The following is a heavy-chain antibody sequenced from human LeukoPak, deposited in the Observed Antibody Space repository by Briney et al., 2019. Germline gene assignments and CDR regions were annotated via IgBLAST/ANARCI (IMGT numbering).Heavy chain of an antibody. V-gene: IGHV4-30-4*01. CDR2: IYYNGST. D-gene: IGHD3-22*01. CDR1: GGSINSGDYY. J-gene: IGHJ6*02. CDR3: ASGELNYYDSSGSCLYYGMDV. Sequence: SETLSLTCTVSGGSINSGDYYWSWIRQPPGKGPEWIGYIYYNGSTYYNPSLKSRVTISVDTSKNQFSLKLTSVTAADTAVYYCASGELNYYDSSGSCLYYGMDVWGQGTTVTVSS.